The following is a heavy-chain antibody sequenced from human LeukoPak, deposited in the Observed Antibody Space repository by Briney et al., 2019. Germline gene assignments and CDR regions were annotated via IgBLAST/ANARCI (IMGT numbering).Heavy chain of an antibody. CDR1: GFTFSSYG. J-gene: IGHJ3*02. Sequence: GGSLRLSCAASGFTFSSYGMSWVRQAPGKGLEWVSGIRGSGDRTFYADSVKGRFTISRDKSKNTLYLQMNSLRAEDTAVYYCAKDKIYSTDAFDIWGQGTMVTVSS. CDR3: AKDKIYSTDAFDI. D-gene: IGHD6-13*01. CDR2: IRGSGDRT. V-gene: IGHV3-23*01.